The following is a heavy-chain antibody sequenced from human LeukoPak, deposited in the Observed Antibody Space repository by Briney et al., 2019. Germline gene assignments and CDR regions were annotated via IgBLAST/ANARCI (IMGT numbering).Heavy chain of an antibody. CDR1: GGTFSSYA. D-gene: IGHD1-26*01. V-gene: IGHV1-69*13. Sequence: ASVKVSCKASGGTFSSYAISWVRQAPGQGLEWMGGIIPIFGTANYAQKFQGRVTITADESTSTAYMELSSLRSEDTAVYYCARFGVVGATRDYWGQGTLVTVSS. CDR3: ARFGVVGATRDY. CDR2: IIPIFGTA. J-gene: IGHJ4*02.